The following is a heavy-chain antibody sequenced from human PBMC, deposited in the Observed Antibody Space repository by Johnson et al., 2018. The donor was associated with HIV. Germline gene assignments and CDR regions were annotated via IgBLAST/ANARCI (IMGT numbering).Heavy chain of an antibody. Sequence: QMQLVESGGGVVQPGRSLRLSCAASGFTFSSYGMHWVRQAPGKGLEWVAFIRYDGSNKYYADSVKGRFTISRDNSKNTLYLQMNSLRAEDTAVYYCARDSPGEITMVQGVIGIWGQGTMVTVSS. CDR1: GFTFSSYG. J-gene: IGHJ3*02. V-gene: IGHV3-30*02. D-gene: IGHD3-10*01. CDR3: ARDSPGEITMVQGVIGI. CDR2: IRYDGSNK.